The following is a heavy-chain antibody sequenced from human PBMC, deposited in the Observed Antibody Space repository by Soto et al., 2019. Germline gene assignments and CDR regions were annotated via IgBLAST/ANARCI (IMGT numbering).Heavy chain of an antibody. CDR1: GFTFSSYA. D-gene: IGHD3-10*01. Sequence: PGGSLRLSCAASGFTFSSYAMHWGRQAQGKGLEWVDVISYDGSNKSYADSVKRRFTIYREKPENTLYLHMNSLRAEDTVVYYCATSLRGYSGDYWGQGTLVTVSS. J-gene: IGHJ4*02. V-gene: IGHV3-30-3*01. CDR3: ATSLRGYSGDY. CDR2: ISYDGSNK.